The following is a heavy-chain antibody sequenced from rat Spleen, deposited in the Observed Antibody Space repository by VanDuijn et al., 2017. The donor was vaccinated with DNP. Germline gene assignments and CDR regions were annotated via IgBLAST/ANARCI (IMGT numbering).Heavy chain of an antibody. V-gene: IGHV5S13*01. CDR2: ISTSGSIT. D-gene: IGHD1-10*01. Sequence: EVQLVESGGGLVQPGRSLKLSCAASGFTFSNYDMAWVRQTPKKGLEWVATISTSGSITYYPDSVKGRFTISRDNAKNSLYLQMNSLQSEDTATYYCARRGITTSLDYWGPGVMVTVSS. CDR1: GFTFSNYD. CDR3: ARRGITTSLDY. J-gene: IGHJ2*01.